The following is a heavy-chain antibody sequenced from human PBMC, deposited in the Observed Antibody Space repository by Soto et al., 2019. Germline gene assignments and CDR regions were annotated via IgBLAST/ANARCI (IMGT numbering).Heavy chain of an antibody. J-gene: IGHJ4*02. CDR1: GFTFSSYA. V-gene: IGHV3-30-3*01. Sequence: QVQLVESGGGVVQPGRSLRLSCAASGFTFSSYAMHWVRQAPGKGLEWVAVISYDGSNKYYADSVKGRFTISRDNSKNTLYLHMNSLRAEDTAVYYCTTSWSWYRAYYWGQGTLVTVSS. D-gene: IGHD6-13*01. CDR2: ISYDGSNK. CDR3: TTSWSWYRAYY.